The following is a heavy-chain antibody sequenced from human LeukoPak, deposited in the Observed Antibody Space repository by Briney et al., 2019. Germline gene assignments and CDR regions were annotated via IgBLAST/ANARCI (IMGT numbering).Heavy chain of an antibody. CDR1: GGTFSSYA. V-gene: IGHV1-18*01. D-gene: IGHD4-23*01. Sequence: AASVKVSCKASGGTFSSYAISWVRQAPGQGLEWMGWISAYNGNTNYAQKLQGRVTMTTDTSTSTAYMELRSLRSDDTAVYYCARDSRWYGAFDIWGQGTMVTVSS. CDR2: ISAYNGNT. CDR3: ARDSRWYGAFDI. J-gene: IGHJ3*02.